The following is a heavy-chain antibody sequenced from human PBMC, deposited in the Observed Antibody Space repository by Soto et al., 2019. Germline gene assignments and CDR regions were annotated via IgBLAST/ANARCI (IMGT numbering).Heavy chain of an antibody. J-gene: IGHJ4*02. CDR1: GNTFTSYC. V-gene: IGHV1-18*01. Sequence: GGSLKVSSTASGNTFTSYCVTCVRQAPLQLLEWRGLIGAYYGNTNYAQKLQGRVTMTTDTSTSTAYMELRSLRSDDTAVYYCARAYYYASSGYYYGDYWGQGTRVSFP. CDR3: ARAYYYASSGYYYGDY. CDR2: IGAYYGNT. D-gene: IGHD3-22*01.